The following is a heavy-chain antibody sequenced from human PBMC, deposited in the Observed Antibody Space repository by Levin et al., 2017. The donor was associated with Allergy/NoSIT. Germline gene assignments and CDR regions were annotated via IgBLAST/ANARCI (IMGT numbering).Heavy chain of an antibody. CDR2: IIPIFGTA. D-gene: IGHD3-10*01. CDR1: GGTFSSYA. Sequence: KISCKASGGTFSSYAISWVRQAPGQGLEWMGGIIPIFGTANYAQKFQGRVTITADESTSTAYMELSSLRSEDTAVYYCARERISGGFRHYFDYWGQGTLVTVSS. J-gene: IGHJ4*02. V-gene: IGHV1-69*01. CDR3: ARERISGGFRHYFDY.